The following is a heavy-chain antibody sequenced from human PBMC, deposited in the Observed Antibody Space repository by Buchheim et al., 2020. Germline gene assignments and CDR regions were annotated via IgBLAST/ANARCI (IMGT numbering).Heavy chain of an antibody. CDR3: ASQYYGEYVVPYGMDV. J-gene: IGHJ6*02. V-gene: IGHV3-7*01. CDR2: IKQDGSEK. Sequence: EVQLVESGGGLVQPGGSLRLSCAASGFTFSSYWMSWVRQAPGKGLEWVANIKQDGSEKYYVDSVEGRFTISRDNAKNSLYLQMNSLRAEDTAVYYCASQYYGEYVVPYGMDVWGQGTT. D-gene: IGHD4-17*01. CDR1: GFTFSSYW.